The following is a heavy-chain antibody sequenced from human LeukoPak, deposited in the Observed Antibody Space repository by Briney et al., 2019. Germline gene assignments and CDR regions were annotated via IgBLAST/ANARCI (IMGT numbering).Heavy chain of an antibody. V-gene: IGHV4-59*08. CDR1: GGSLSSYY. J-gene: IGHJ4*02. Sequence: PSETLSLTCTVSGGSLSSYYWSWIRQPPGKGLEWIGYIFYSGNTNYNPSLKSRVTISVDTFKNQLSLRLSSVTAADTAVYYCARHISAASRFDYWGQGSLVTVSS. D-gene: IGHD6-13*01. CDR2: IFYSGNT. CDR3: ARHISAASRFDY.